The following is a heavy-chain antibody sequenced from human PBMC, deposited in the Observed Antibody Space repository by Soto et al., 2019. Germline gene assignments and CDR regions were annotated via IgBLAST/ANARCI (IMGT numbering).Heavy chain of an antibody. CDR1: GYSVTSSDYY. CDR2: MFHSGLT. J-gene: IGHJ6*02. D-gene: IGHD2-15*01. CDR3: APLSVSLSGPYGIHV. Sequence: SETLSLTCSVSGYSVTSSDYYWAWIRQPPGKGLEWIGSMFHSGLTYYNPSLKSRVTLSVDTSKNQFSVRLNSVTAADTAVYYCAPLSVSLSGPYGIHVWGQGTTVTVS. V-gene: IGHV4-39*01.